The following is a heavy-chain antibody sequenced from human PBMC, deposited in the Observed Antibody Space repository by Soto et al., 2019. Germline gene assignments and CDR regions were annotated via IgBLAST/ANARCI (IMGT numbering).Heavy chain of an antibody. D-gene: IGHD5-12*01. CDR2: ISSSSSYI. Sequence: GGSLRLSCAASGFTFSSYSMNWVRQAPGKGLEWVSSISSSSSYIYYADSVKGRFTISRDNAKNSLYLQMNSLRAEDTAVYYCARHQQGRYSGYGYWGQGSLVTVSS. J-gene: IGHJ1*01. CDR1: GFTFSSYS. CDR3: ARHQQGRYSGYGY. V-gene: IGHV3-21*01.